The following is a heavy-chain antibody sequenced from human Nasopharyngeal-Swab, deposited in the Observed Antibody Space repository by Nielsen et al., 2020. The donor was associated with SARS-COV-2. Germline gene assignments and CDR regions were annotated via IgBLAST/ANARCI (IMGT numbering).Heavy chain of an antibody. Sequence: ASVKVSCKASGYTFTSYYMHWVRQAPGQGLEWMGIINPSGGSTSYAQKFQGRVTMTRDTSTSTVYMELSSLRSEDTAVYYCAREPYVDTAMGRFDYWGQGTLVTVS. CDR3: AREPYVDTAMGRFDY. V-gene: IGHV1-46*01. CDR1: GYTFTSYY. D-gene: IGHD5-18*01. CDR2: INPSGGST. J-gene: IGHJ4*02.